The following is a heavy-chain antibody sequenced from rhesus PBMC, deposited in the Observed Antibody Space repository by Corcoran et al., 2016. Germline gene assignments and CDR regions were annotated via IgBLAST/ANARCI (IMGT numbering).Heavy chain of an antibody. CDR3: ARIASSWSNFDY. Sequence: QLQLQESGPAVVKPSETLSLTCAVSGGSISSSNWWSWIRQSPGKGLEWIGGIYGSGGSTEYNPSLNSRVTISIDASKNQVSLKLSSVTAADTAVYYCARIASSWSNFDYWGQGVLVTVSS. CDR2: IYGSGGST. V-gene: IGHV4-93*02. J-gene: IGHJ4*01. CDR1: GGSISSSNW. D-gene: IGHD6-13*01.